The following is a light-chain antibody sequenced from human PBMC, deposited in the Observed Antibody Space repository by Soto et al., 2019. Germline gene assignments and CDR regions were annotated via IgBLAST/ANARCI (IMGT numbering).Light chain of an antibody. CDR3: CSYAGSYTWV. CDR1: NIDVGTYNA. CDR2: DVT. Sequence: QSVLTQPRSVSGSPGQSVAVSCTGTNIDVGTYNAVSWYQQHPGKAPKLMIYDVTKRPSGVPDRFSGSRSGNTASLTISGLQAEDEADYYCCSYAGSYTWVFGGGTQLTVL. V-gene: IGLV2-11*01. J-gene: IGLJ7*01.